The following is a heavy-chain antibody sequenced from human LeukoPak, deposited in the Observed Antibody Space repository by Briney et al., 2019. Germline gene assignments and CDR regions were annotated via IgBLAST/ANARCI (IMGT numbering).Heavy chain of an antibody. V-gene: IGHV3-15*01. CDR3: ARAANRLWSGYYTGFYYYYYYMDV. Sequence: PGGSLRLSCATSGFTFSNGWMSWVRQAPGKGLEWVGRIRSKTDGGTADYAAPVKGRFTISRDDSKNTLYLQMNSLKTEDTAVYYCARAANRLWSGYYTGFYYYYYYMDVWGKGTTVTVSS. J-gene: IGHJ6*03. CDR2: IRSKTDGGTA. D-gene: IGHD3-3*01. CDR1: GFTFSNGW.